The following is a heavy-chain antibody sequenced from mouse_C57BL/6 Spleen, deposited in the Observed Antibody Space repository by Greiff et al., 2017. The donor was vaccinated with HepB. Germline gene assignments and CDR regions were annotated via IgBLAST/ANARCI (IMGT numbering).Heavy chain of an antibody. CDR2: IDPSDSYT. CDR3: ARSTVVATSDDAIDY. D-gene: IGHD1-1*01. V-gene: IGHV1-50*01. CDR1: GYTFTSYW. Sequence: QVQLQQPGAELVKPGASVKLSCKASGYTFTSYWMQWVKQRPGQGLEWIGEIDPSDSYTNYNQKFKGKATLNVDTSSSTAYMQLSSLTSEASAVYYCARSTVVATSDDAIDYWGQGTSVTVSS. J-gene: IGHJ4*01.